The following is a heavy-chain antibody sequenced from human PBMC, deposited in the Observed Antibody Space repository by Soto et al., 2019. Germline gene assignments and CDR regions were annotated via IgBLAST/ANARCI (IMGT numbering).Heavy chain of an antibody. CDR2: ISGSGGST. J-gene: IGHJ6*02. V-gene: IGHV3-23*01. Sequence: GGSLRLSCAASGFTFSSYAMSWVRQAPGKGLEWVSAISGSGGSTYYADSVKGRFTISRDNSKNTLYLQMNSLRAEDTAVYYCAKDLVGYYYYGKDVWGQGTTVTVSS. CDR1: GFTFSSYA. CDR3: AKDLVGYYYYGKDV. D-gene: IGHD1-26*01.